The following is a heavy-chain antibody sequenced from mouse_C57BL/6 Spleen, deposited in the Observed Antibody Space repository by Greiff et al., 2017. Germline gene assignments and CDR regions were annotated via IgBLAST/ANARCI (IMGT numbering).Heavy chain of an antibody. CDR1: GYTFTSYW. J-gene: IGHJ3*01. CDR2: IDPNSGGN. D-gene: IGHD2-10*01. CDR3: ARAYYGNYAFAY. Sequence: QVQLQQPGAELVKPGASVKLSCKASGYTFTSYWLHWVKQRPGRGLEGIGRIDPNSGGNKYNEKFKSKATLTVDNPSSPAYMQLSSLTSEDSAVYYCARAYYGNYAFAYWGQVTLVTVSA. V-gene: IGHV1-72*01.